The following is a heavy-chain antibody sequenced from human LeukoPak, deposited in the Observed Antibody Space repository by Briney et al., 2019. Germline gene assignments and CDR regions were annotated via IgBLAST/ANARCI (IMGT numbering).Heavy chain of an antibody. CDR1: GGTFSSYA. J-gene: IGHJ4*02. D-gene: IGHD3-22*01. CDR3: AREVGYYDSSGHFDY. Sequence: SVKVSCKASGGTFSSYAISWVRQAPGQGLEWMGGIIPIFGTANYAQKFQGRVTITADESTSTAYMELSSLRSEDTAVYYCAREVGYYDSSGHFDYWGQGTLVTVSS. CDR2: IIPIFGTA. V-gene: IGHV1-69*13.